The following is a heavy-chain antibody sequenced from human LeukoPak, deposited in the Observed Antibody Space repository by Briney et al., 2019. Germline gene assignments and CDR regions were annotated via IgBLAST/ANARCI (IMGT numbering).Heavy chain of an antibody. D-gene: IGHD4-17*01. CDR1: GFTFSSYA. Sequence: GWSLTLTCAASGFTFSSYAMGWVRKAPAKGLEWVSAISGSGGSTYYADSVKGRFTISRDNSKNTLYLQMNSLRAEDTAVYYCAKDRRTYGDYRGDYWGQGTLVTVSS. CDR3: AKDRRTYGDYRGDY. CDR2: ISGSGGST. J-gene: IGHJ4*02. V-gene: IGHV3-23*01.